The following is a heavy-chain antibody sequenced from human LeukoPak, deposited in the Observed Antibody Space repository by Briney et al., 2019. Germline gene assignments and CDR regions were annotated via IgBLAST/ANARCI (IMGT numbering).Heavy chain of an antibody. CDR3: AREGGYSGYDEFDY. CDR1: GYTFTGYY. J-gene: IGHJ4*02. CDR2: INPNSGGT. D-gene: IGHD5-12*01. V-gene: IGHV1-2*02. Sequence: ASVKVSCKASGYTFTGYYMHWVRQAPGQGLEWMGWINPNSGGTNYAQKFQDRVAMTRDTSISTAYMELSRLRSDDTAVYYCAREGGYSGYDEFDYWGQGTLVTVSS.